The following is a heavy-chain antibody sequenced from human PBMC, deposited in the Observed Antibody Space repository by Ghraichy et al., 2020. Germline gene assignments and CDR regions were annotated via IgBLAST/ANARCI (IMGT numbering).Heavy chain of an antibody. CDR3: AGLPYCSYGVCSSVRDS. CDR1: GGSISSSSHY. CDR2: IYYSGTT. D-gene: IGHD2-8*01. J-gene: IGHJ4*02. V-gene: IGHV4-39*01. Sequence: SETLSLTCTVSGGSISSSSHYWAWIRQPPGMGLEWIGTIYYSGTTYYNPSLKSRVTISVDTSKNQFSLRLSSVTAADTAVYYCAGLPYCSYGVCSSVRDSWGQGTLVTVSS.